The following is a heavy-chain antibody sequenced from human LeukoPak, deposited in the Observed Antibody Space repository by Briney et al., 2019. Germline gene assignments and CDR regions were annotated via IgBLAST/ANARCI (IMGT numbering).Heavy chain of an antibody. J-gene: IGHJ4*02. D-gene: IGHD3-9*01. CDR3: ARDSDATLGILTGYSNAYFDY. V-gene: IGHV3-7*01. CDR2: IKQDGSEK. Sequence: GGSLRLSCAASGFTFSSYWMSWVRQAPGKGLEWVANIKQDGSEKYYADSVKGRFTISRDNAKNSLYLQMNSLRAEDTAVYYCARDSDATLGILTGYSNAYFDYWGREPWSPSPQ. CDR1: GFTFSSYW.